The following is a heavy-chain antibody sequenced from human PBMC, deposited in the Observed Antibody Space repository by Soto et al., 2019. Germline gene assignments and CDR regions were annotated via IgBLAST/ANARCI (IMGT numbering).Heavy chain of an antibody. Sequence: GESLKISCKGSGYSFTSYWISWVRQMPGKGLEWMGRIDPSDSYTNYSPSFQGHVTISADKSISTAYLQWSSLKASDTAIYYCARSPRAPPLWYYGMDVWGQGTTVTVSS. CDR2: IDPSDSYT. V-gene: IGHV5-10-1*01. D-gene: IGHD3-16*01. J-gene: IGHJ6*02. CDR3: ARSPRAPPLWYYGMDV. CDR1: GYSFTSYW.